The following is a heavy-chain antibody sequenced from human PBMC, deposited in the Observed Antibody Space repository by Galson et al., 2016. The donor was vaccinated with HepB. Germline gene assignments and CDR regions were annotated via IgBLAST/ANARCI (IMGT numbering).Heavy chain of an antibody. CDR1: GYTFSRNG. J-gene: IGHJ4*02. Sequence: SVKVSCKASGYTFSRNGISWVRQAPGQGLEWMGWVSAYNGYTDYAQKFQGRVSMTADTSTATAYMELKSLRSDDTAIYYCAHDDPSGYLDYWGQGTLVTVSS. D-gene: IGHD6-19*01. CDR2: VSAYNGYT. V-gene: IGHV1-18*04. CDR3: AHDDPSGYLDY.